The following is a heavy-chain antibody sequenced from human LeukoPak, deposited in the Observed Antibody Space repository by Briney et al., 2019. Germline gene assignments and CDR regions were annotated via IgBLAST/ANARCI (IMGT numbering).Heavy chain of an antibody. CDR1: GFTFRTYA. CDR3: AKTRGRSREAFDI. V-gene: IGHV3-23*01. J-gene: IGHJ3*02. CDR2: ISGSGNNT. Sequence: GGSLRLSCAASGFTFRTYAMSWVRQSPGKGLEWVSIISGSGNNTYYADSVKGRFTISRDNSKNTLYLQMNSLRAEDTAVYYCAKTRGRSREAFDIWGQGTMVTVSS. D-gene: IGHD3-10*01.